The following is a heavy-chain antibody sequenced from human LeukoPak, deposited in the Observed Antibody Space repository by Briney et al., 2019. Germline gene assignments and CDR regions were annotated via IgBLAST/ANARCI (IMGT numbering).Heavy chain of an antibody. CDR3: ARHYDHGVLDY. CDR2: IYYRST. V-gene: IGHV4-59*08. J-gene: IGHJ4*02. CDR1: GGSISGDY. Sequence: PSETLSLTCTVSGGSISGDYWSWIRQSPGKGLEWIGFIYYRSTNYNPSLKSRVTISADTSKNQFSLKLSSVTAADTAVYYCARHYDHGVLDYWGQGTLVTVSS. D-gene: IGHD4-17*01.